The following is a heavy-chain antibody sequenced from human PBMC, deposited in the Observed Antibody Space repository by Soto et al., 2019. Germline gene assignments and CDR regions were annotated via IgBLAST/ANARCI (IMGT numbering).Heavy chain of an antibody. Sequence: SETLSLTCTISGGSISNYYWTWIRQTPGKGLEWIGYVYYSGNTNYNPSLKSRVTMSVDTSKNQFSLKLSSVTAADTAVYYCARADYYDSSGYDYWGQGTLVTVSS. CDR1: GGSISNYY. D-gene: IGHD3-22*01. J-gene: IGHJ4*02. CDR3: ARADYYDSSGYDY. CDR2: VYYSGNT. V-gene: IGHV4-59*12.